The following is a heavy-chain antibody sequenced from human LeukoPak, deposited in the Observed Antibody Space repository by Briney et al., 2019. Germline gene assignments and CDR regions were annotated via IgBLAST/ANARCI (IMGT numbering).Heavy chain of an antibody. V-gene: IGHV4-59*01. J-gene: IGHJ5*02. CDR2: IYYSGST. CDR3: ARADPYYGSGSYRVRFDP. CDR1: GGSISSYY. D-gene: IGHD3-10*01. Sequence: SETLSLTCTVSGGSISSYYWSWIRQPPGKGLAWIGYIYYSGSTNYNPSLKSRVTISVDTSKNQFSLKLSSVTAADTAVYYCARADPYYGSGSYRVRFDPWGQGTLVTVSS.